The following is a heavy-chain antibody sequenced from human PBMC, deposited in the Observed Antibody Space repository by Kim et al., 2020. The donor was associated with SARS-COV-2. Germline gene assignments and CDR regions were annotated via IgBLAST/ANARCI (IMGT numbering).Heavy chain of an antibody. D-gene: IGHD2-2*01. Sequence: GGSLRLSCAASGFTFSRYGMHWVRQAPGKGLAWVAVIWYDGSNKYYADSVKGRFTISRDNSKNTLYLQMNSLRAEDTAVYYCARESTAGYCSSTSCYGYYGMDVWGQGTTGTVSS. CDR3: ARESTAGYCSSTSCYGYYGMDV. V-gene: IGHV3-33*01. J-gene: IGHJ6*02. CDR2: IWYDGSNK. CDR1: GFTFSRYG.